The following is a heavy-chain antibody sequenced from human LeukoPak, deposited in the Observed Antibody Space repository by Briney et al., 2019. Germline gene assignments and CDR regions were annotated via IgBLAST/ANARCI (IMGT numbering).Heavy chain of an antibody. D-gene: IGHD1-1*01. CDR1: GCSISSYD. CDR3: ARDAGTSSDYYYYYGMDV. V-gene: IGHV4-4*07. J-gene: IGHJ6*02. Sequence: SETLSLTCAVSGCSISSYDRSWIRQPAGKGLELVALIYTSGSNNYNPPLKSRATMSVDTSKNQFSLQLSSATAADTAVYYCARDAGTSSDYYYYYGMDVWGQGTTVTVSS. CDR2: IYTSGSN.